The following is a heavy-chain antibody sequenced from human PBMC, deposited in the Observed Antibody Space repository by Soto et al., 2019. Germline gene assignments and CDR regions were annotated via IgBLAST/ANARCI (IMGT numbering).Heavy chain of an antibody. CDR3: ARVRFGEWGYAMDV. D-gene: IGHD3-10*01. CDR2: ISSRGISI. J-gene: IGHJ6*02. Sequence: QVQLVESGGGLVKPGGSLRLSCAASGLTFSDCYMNWIRQAPGKGLEWVSYISSRGISINYAGSVKGRFTISRDNAKNSLYLQMNSLRAEDTAMYYCARVRFGEWGYAMDVWGQGTTVTVSS. V-gene: IGHV3-11*01. CDR1: GLTFSDCY.